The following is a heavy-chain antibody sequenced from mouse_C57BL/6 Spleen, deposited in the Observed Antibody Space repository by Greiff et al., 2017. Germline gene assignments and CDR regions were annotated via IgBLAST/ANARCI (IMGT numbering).Heavy chain of an antibody. CDR1: GYTFTSYW. D-gene: IGHD2-3*01. CDR3: ARCRDSYYEAMDY. CDR2: IYPGSGST. V-gene: IGHV1-55*01. Sequence: QVQLQQSGAELVKPGASVKMSCKASGYTFTSYWITWVKQRPGQGLEWIGDIYPGSGSTNYNEKFKSKATLTVDTSSSTAYMQLSSLTSEDSAVYSCARCRDSYYEAMDYWGQGTSVTVSS. J-gene: IGHJ4*01.